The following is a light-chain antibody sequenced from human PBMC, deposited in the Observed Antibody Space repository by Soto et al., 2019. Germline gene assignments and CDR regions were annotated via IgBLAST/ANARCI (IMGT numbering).Light chain of an antibody. V-gene: IGKV1-5*01. CDR3: QQYNSYSPKT. CDR2: DAS. J-gene: IGKJ1*01. CDR1: QGISSW. Sequence: IRMTQSPSSLSASTGDRVTITCRASQGISSWLAWYQQKPGKAPKVLIYDASSLESGVPSRFSGSGSGTEFTLTISSLQPDDFATYYCQQYNSYSPKTFGQGTKVDNK.